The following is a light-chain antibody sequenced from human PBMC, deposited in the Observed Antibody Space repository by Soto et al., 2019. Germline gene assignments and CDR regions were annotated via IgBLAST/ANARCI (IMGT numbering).Light chain of an antibody. V-gene: IGKV1-39*01. CDR2: AAS. Sequence: DIQMTQSPSSLSASVGDRVTITCRASQNIFTYLNWYQLKPGAAPKLLIFAASNFQRGVPPRFSGSGSGTDFALTISSLQPDDIATYYCQQSYSAPPYTFGQGTKLEIK. CDR3: QQSYSAPPYT. J-gene: IGKJ2*01. CDR1: QNIFTY.